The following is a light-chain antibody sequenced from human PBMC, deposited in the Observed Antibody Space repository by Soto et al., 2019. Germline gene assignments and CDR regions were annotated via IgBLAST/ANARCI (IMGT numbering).Light chain of an antibody. CDR3: QQYGSSPQT. CDR1: QSVSSSY. Sequence: IVLTQSPGTLSLSPGERATLSCRASQSVSSSYLAWYQQKPGQAPRLLIYGASSRDTGIPDRFSGSGSGTDFTHIISRLEPEDIAVYYCQQYGSSPQTFGQGTKVEIK. V-gene: IGKV3-20*01. J-gene: IGKJ1*01. CDR2: GAS.